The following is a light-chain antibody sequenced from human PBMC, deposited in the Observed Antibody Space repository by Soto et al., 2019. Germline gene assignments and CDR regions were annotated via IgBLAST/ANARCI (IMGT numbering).Light chain of an antibody. Sequence: QSVLTQPPSASGCPGQSVSISCSGGSSDVGGSKYVSWYQVKPGKAPKLIIYEVNRRPEGAPYRFSGSKSGNTASLTVSGLQAEDEGDYYCFSYADSNNFVFGSGTKVTVL. CDR1: SSDVGGSKY. J-gene: IGLJ1*01. CDR3: FSYADSNNFV. CDR2: EVN. V-gene: IGLV2-8*01.